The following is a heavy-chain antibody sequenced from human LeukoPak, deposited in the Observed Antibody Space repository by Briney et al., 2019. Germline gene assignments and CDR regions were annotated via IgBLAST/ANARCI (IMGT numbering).Heavy chain of an antibody. J-gene: IGHJ3*02. CDR1: GGSISSGSYY. CDR3: ASANVVVPAAKKPWGAFDI. V-gene: IGHV4-39*01. D-gene: IGHD2-2*01. Sequence: PSETLSPTCTVSGGSISSGSYYWGWIRQPPGKGLEWIGSIYYSGSTYYNPSLKSRVTISVDTSKNQFSLKLSSVTAADTAVYYCASANVVVPAAKKPWGAFDIWGQGTMVTVSS. CDR2: IYYSGST.